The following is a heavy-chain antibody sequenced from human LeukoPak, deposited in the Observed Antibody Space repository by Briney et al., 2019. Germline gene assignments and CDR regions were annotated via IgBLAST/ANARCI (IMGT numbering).Heavy chain of an antibody. Sequence: NDSGGTNVNPSLRSRVILSVDTSKNQFSLKLSSVTAADTAVYYCARLGYYGSGRVEYVDVWGKGTTVTISS. CDR2: NDSGGT. CDR3: ARLGYYGSGRVEYVDV. J-gene: IGHJ6*03. V-gene: IGHV4-34*01. D-gene: IGHD3-10*01.